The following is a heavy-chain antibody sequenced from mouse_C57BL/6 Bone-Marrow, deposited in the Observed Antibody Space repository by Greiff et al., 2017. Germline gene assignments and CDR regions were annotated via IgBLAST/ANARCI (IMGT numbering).Heavy chain of an antibody. CDR1: GYTFTSYT. CDR2: INPSSGNT. V-gene: IGHV1-4*01. Sequence: QVQLQQSGAELARPGASVKMSCKASGYTFTSYTMHWVKQRPGQGLEWIGYINPSSGNTKYNQKFKDKDTLTADKSSSTAYMQLGSLTSEDSAVYYCARGGVLYYYAMDYWGQGTSVTVSS. D-gene: IGHD2-3*01. J-gene: IGHJ4*01. CDR3: ARGGVLYYYAMDY.